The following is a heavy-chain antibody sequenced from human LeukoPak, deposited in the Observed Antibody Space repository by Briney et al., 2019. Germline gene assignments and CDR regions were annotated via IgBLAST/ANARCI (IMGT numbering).Heavy chain of an antibody. CDR1: GYSFTSYW. CDR2: IYPGDSDT. V-gene: IGHV5-51*01. D-gene: IGHD2-2*01. J-gene: IGHJ6*02. Sequence: GESLKISCQGSGYSFTSYWIGWVRQMPGKGLEWMGIIYPGDSDTRYSPSFQGQVTISADKSISTAYLQWSSLKASDTAMYYCARSGYCSSTSCYGGSNTYYYYGMDVRGQGTTVTVSS. CDR3: ARSGYCSSTSCYGGSNTYYYYGMDV.